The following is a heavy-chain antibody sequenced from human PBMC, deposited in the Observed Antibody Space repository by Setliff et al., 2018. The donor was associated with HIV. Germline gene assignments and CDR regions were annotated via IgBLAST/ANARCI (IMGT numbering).Heavy chain of an antibody. D-gene: IGHD3-3*01. CDR1: GDSMTNYY. CDR3: ARTIGGRDRSGYFYGRTFDT. CDR2: IFYSGYT. Sequence: LSLTCTVSGDSMTNYYWSWIRQAPGKGLEWIGYIFYSGYTTYNPSLENRVTISIDMSKNQFYLRLNSVTAADTATYYCARTIGGRDRSGYFYGRTFDTRGRGTMVTVSS. J-gene: IGHJ3*02. V-gene: IGHV4-59*08.